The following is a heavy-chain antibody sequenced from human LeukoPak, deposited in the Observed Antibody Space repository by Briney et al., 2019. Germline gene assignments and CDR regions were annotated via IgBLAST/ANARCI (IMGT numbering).Heavy chain of an antibody. CDR1: GGSFSGYY. CDR3: ARGFLLPGRYGYHYFDY. D-gene: IGHD5-18*01. CDR2: INHSGST. V-gene: IGHV4-34*01. Sequence: PSETLSLTCAVYGGSFSGYYWSWIRQPPGKGLEWIGEINHSGSTNYNPSLKSRVTISVDTSKNQFSLKLSSVTAADTAVYYCARGFLLPGRYGYHYFDYWGQGTLVTVSS. J-gene: IGHJ4*02.